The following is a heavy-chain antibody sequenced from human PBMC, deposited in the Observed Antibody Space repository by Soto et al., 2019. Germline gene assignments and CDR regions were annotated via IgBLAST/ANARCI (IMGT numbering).Heavy chain of an antibody. V-gene: IGHV1-3*01. Sequence: ASVKVSCKASGYTLTSYAMHWVRQAPGQRLEWMGWINAGNGNTKYSQKFQGRVTITRDTSASTAYMELSSLRSEDTAVYYCARVYCSSTSCYDPVWFDPWGQGTLVTVSS. CDR1: GYTLTSYA. J-gene: IGHJ5*02. CDR2: INAGNGNT. CDR3: ARVYCSSTSCYDPVWFDP. D-gene: IGHD2-2*01.